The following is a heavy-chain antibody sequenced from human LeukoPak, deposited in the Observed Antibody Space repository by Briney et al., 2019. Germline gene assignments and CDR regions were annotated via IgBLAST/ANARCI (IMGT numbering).Heavy chain of an antibody. J-gene: IGHJ2*01. CDR1: GFTFSSYW. CDR3: ASQRGGGYWYFDL. D-gene: IGHD2-2*01. CDR2: IKQDGSEE. V-gene: IGHV3-7*05. Sequence: GGSLRLSCAASGFTFSSYWMSWVRQAPGKGLEWVANIKQDGSEEVYVDSVKGRFTISRDNAKNSLFLQMNTLRAEDTAVYYCASQRGGGYWYFDLWGRSTLVTVSS.